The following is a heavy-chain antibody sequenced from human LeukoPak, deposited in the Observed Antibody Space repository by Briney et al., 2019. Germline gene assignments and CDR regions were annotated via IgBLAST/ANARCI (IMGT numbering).Heavy chain of an antibody. Sequence: SEILSLTCTVSGGSISSYYWSWIRQPAGKGLEWIGRIYTSGSTNYNPSLKSRVTMSVDTSKNQFSLKLSSVTAADTAVYYCARMGSSGWYEENWFDPWGQGTLVTVSS. J-gene: IGHJ5*02. CDR3: ARMGSSGWYEENWFDP. CDR1: GGSISSYY. CDR2: IYTSGST. D-gene: IGHD6-19*01. V-gene: IGHV4-4*07.